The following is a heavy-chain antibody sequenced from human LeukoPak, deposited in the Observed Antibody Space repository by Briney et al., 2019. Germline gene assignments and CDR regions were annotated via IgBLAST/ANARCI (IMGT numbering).Heavy chain of an antibody. V-gene: IGHV4-39*01. CDR2: IYYSGST. D-gene: IGHD3-22*01. Sequence: PSETLSHTCTVSGGSISSSSHYWGWIRQPPGKGLEWIGSIYYSGSTYYNPSFKSRVTISVDTSKNQFSLKLSSVTAADTAVYYCARSFVYDSSGGSNYFDYWGQGTLVTVSS. CDR3: ARSFVYDSSGGSNYFDY. J-gene: IGHJ4*02. CDR1: GGSISSSSHY.